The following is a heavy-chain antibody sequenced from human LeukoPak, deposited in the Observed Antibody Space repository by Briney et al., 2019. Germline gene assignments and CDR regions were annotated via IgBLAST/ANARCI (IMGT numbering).Heavy chain of an antibody. V-gene: IGHV3-74*01. CDR1: GFTFSSYW. CDR2: INSGGSST. D-gene: IGHD3-10*01. Sequence: GGSLRLSCAASGFTFSSYWMHWVRQAPGKGLVWVSRINSGGSSTSYADSVKGRFTISRDNAKNTLYLQMNSLRAEDTAVYYCASSYGSGSYYYYYYGMDVWGKGTTVTVSS. J-gene: IGHJ6*04. CDR3: ASSYGSGSYYYYYYGMDV.